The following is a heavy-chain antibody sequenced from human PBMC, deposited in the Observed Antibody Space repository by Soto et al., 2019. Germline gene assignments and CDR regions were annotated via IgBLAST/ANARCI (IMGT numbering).Heavy chain of an antibody. CDR3: ASQEMATKNVDAFDI. V-gene: IGHV5-51*01. J-gene: IGHJ3*02. D-gene: IGHD5-12*01. CDR1: LYSFTSYW. Sequence: ALKISCECSLYSFTSYWICLVLHVPWKGLEWMGIIYPGDSDTRYSPSFQGQVTISADKSISTAYLQWSSLKASDTAMYYCASQEMATKNVDAFDIWGQGTMVTV. CDR2: IYPGDSDT.